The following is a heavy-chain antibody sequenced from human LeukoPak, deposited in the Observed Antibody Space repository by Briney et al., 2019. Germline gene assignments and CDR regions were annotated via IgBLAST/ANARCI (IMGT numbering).Heavy chain of an antibody. J-gene: IGHJ2*01. CDR3: ARDQGPTGFLEWLSRSYWYFDL. V-gene: IGHV3-7*03. CDR1: GFTFSSYW. Sequence: QAGGSLRLSCAASGFTFSSYWMSWVRQAPGKGLEWVANIKQDGSGKYYVDSVKGRFTISRDNAKNSLYLQMNSLRAEDTAVYYCARDQGPTGFLEWLSRSYWYFDLWGRGTLVTVSS. CDR2: IKQDGSGK. D-gene: IGHD3-3*01.